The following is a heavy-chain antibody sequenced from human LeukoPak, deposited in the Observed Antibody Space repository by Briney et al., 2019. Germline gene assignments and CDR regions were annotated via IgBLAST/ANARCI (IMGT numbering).Heavy chain of an antibody. J-gene: IGHJ4*02. CDR2: IYNSGST. D-gene: IGHD1-26*01. CDR1: GGSISSSSYY. Sequence: PSETLSLTCTVSGGSISSSSYYWGWIRQPPGKGLEWIGSIYNSGSTYYNPSLKSRVTISVDTSKNQFSLKLNSVTAADTAVYYCVRRTSGSYSDYWGQGTLVTVSS. CDR3: VRRTSGSYSDY. V-gene: IGHV4-39*01.